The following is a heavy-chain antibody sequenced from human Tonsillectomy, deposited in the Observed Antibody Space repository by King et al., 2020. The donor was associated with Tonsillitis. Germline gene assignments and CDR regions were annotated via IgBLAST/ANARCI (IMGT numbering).Heavy chain of an antibody. CDR3: AKERAKYTGDDVFDP. CDR2: IRYDGANK. CDR1: GFTFSNYG. D-gene: IGHD3-10*01. J-gene: IGHJ5*02. Sequence: VQLVESGGGVVQPGGSLRLSCAASGFTFSNYGMHWVRQAPGKGLEWMSFIRYDGANKYSPDSVKGRYTISRDNSKTTVYLQMNSLRAEDTAVYYCAKERAKYTGDDVFDPWGQGTLVTVSS. V-gene: IGHV3-30*02.